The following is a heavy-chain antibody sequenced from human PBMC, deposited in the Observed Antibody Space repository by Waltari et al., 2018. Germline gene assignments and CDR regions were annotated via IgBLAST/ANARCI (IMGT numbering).Heavy chain of an antibody. CDR2: IVVGSGNT. J-gene: IGHJ4*02. CDR3: AATTVVTPFDY. Sequence: QMQLVQSGPEVKKPGTSVKVSCKASGFTFTSSAVQWVRQARGQRLEWIGWIVVGSGNTNYAQKVQERVTITRDMSTSTAYMELSSLRSEDTAVYYCAATTVVTPFDYWGQGTLVTVSS. CDR1: GFTFTSSA. V-gene: IGHV1-58*01. D-gene: IGHD4-17*01.